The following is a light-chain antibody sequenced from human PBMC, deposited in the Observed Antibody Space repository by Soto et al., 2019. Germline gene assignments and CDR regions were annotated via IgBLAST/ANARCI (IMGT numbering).Light chain of an antibody. Sequence: QSVLTQPPSASGTPGQRVTISCSGSSSNIGSNTVSWYQHLPGTAPKLLIYFNNQRPSGVPDRFSGSKSGTSASLAISGLQSEDGADYYCATWDDSLTAFYVFGTGTQLTVL. J-gene: IGLJ1*01. CDR3: ATWDDSLTAFYV. CDR2: FNN. CDR1: SSNIGSNT. V-gene: IGLV1-44*01.